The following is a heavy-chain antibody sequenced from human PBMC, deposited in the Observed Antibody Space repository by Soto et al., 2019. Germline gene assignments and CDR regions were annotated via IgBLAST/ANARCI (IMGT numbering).Heavy chain of an antibody. Sequence: PSETLSLTCSVSVAPVSSGDWWTFVRQSPGKGPECIGEIFHSGATNYNPSLKSRIDISMDKSKNQFSLRLTSVTAADTAVYYCARGYGTARRWFDFWGQGTLVT. CDR2: IFHSGAT. V-gene: IGHV4-4*02. D-gene: IGHD5-18*01. CDR3: ARGYGTARRWFDF. J-gene: IGHJ5*01. CDR1: VAPVSSGDW.